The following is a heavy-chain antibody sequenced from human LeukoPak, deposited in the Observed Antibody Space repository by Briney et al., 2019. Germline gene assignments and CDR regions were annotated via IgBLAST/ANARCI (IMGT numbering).Heavy chain of an antibody. Sequence: SETLSLTCTVSGGSIRSYYWSWIRQPPAKGLEWIGYIYYSGSTNYNPSLKSRVTISVDTSKNQFSLKLSSVTAADTAVYYCARVYYSSSYDYWYFDLWGRGTLVTVSS. J-gene: IGHJ2*01. V-gene: IGHV4-59*01. D-gene: IGHD6-13*01. CDR1: GGSIRSYY. CDR2: IYYSGST. CDR3: ARVYYSSSYDYWYFDL.